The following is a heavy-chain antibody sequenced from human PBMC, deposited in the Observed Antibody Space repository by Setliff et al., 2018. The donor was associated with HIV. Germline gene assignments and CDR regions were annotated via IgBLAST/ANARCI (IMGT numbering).Heavy chain of an antibody. D-gene: IGHD5-12*01. CDR2: TYFSGST. J-gene: IGHJ6*02. V-gene: IGHV4-61*02. CDR1: GGSVSTGNYY. Sequence: SETLSLTCTVSGGSVSTGNYYWSWIRQPAGKKLEWIGRTYFSGSTYYNPSLKSRVTISIDMSKNQFSLRLTSVTAADTAMYYCARATTRGYNGWDYTDYYGMDVWGQGTTVTVSS. CDR3: ARATTRGYNGWDYTDYYGMDV.